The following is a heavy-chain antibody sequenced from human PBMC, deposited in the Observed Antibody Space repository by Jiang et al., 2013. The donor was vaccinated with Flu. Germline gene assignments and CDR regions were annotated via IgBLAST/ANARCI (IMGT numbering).Heavy chain of an antibody. CDR1: GFTFSSYA. CDR3: VKALTMVRGVHPYYFDY. D-gene: IGHD3-10*01. J-gene: IGHJ4*02. V-gene: IGHV3-23*01. CDR2: IGGSGDSK. Sequence: VQLLESGEGLVQPGGSLRLSCAASGFTFSSYAMSWVRQAPGKGLEWVSAIGGSGDSKYYADSVKGRFTISRDNSKNTLYLQMNSLRAEDTAVYYCVKALTMVRGVHPYYFDYWGQGTLVTVSS.